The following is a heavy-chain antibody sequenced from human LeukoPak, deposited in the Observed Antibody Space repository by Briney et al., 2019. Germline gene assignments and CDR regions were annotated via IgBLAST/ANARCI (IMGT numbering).Heavy chain of an antibody. V-gene: IGHV4-59*08. Sequence: SETLSLTCKVSGGSISSYYWSWIRQPPGRGLEWISFIYYSGSTDYNPSLKSRVTISVDTSKNHFSLRLSSVTAADTAVYYCARHIYGSYYDYWGQGTLVTVSS. J-gene: IGHJ4*02. D-gene: IGHD1-26*01. CDR1: GGSISSYY. CDR3: ARHIYGSYYDY. CDR2: IYYSGST.